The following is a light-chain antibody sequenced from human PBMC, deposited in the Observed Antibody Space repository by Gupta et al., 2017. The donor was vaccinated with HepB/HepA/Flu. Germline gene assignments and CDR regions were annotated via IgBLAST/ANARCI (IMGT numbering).Light chain of an antibody. CDR1: SSNIGSNP. CDR3: AAWDDTLNGRYV. CDR2: GNN. Sequence: QSVLTQPPSASGTPGQWAPISCSGSSSNIGSNPVNWYQQLPGTAPKLLIFGNNQRPSGVPDRFSGSTSGTSASLAISGLQSDDEADYYCAAWDDTLNGRYVFGTGTKVTVL. J-gene: IGLJ1*01. V-gene: IGLV1-44*01.